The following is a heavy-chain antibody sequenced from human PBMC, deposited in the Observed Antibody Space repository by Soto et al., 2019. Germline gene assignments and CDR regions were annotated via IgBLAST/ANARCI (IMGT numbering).Heavy chain of an antibody. Sequence: EVRLVESGGGWVQPGGYLRLSCAASGVTVGNNYMRWVRQAPGKGLEWVSVTYSGGDKRYADSVKGRFTMSRDSTKNTVYLQMDSLRAEDTAVYVCARNVPVTALGYCGQGSLVTVSS. CDR1: GVTVGNNY. J-gene: IGHJ4*02. CDR2: TYSGGDK. V-gene: IGHV3-66*01. CDR3: ARNVPVTALGY. D-gene: IGHD4-17*01.